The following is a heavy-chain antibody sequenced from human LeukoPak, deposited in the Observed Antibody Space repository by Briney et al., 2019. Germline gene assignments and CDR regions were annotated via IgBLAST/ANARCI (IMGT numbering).Heavy chain of an antibody. Sequence: VGTLRRYCAASGFTFSDYYMGWIHQAPGNGLEWVSYISSSGSTIYYADSVRGRFTISREKAKNSLYLKMNSLRAEDTAVYYCSRVLLWFDYYMDVWGKGTTVTVSS. CDR3: SRVLLWFDYYMDV. D-gene: IGHD3-10*01. CDR1: GFTFSDYY. V-gene: IGHV3-11*04. J-gene: IGHJ6*03. CDR2: ISSSGSTI.